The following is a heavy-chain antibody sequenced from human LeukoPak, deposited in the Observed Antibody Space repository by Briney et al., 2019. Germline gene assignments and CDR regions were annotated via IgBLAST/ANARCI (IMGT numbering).Heavy chain of an antibody. J-gene: IGHJ4*02. D-gene: IGHD1-26*01. V-gene: IGHV1-3*01. Sequence: ASVKVSCKASGYSFVDYAIHWVRQAPGQRLEWMGWINAGDGNTRYSQNLQGRLTVTRDTSASTAYTELSSLTSEDTAVYYCALGAYDYWGQGTLVTVST. CDR2: INAGDGNT. CDR3: ALGAYDY. CDR1: GYSFVDYA.